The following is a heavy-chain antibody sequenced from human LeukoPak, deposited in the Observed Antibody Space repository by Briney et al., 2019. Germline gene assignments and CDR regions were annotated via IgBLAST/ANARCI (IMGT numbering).Heavy chain of an antibody. Sequence: GASVKVSCKASGYTFTSYYMHWVRQAPGQGLEWMGIINPSGGSTSYAQKFQGRVTMTRDTSTSTVYMELSSLRSEDTAVYYCARDLGYCSGGSCTPPNWFDPWGQGTLVTVSS. CDR2: INPSGGST. CDR3: ARDLGYCSGGSCTPPNWFDP. CDR1: GYTFTSYY. J-gene: IGHJ5*02. V-gene: IGHV1-46*01. D-gene: IGHD2-15*01.